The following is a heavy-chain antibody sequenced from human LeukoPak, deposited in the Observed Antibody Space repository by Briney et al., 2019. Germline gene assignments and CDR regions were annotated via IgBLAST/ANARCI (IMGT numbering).Heavy chain of an antibody. CDR2: IYHSGST. CDR3: ARELITAVAAVFDY. D-gene: IGHD6-19*01. V-gene: IGHV4-34*01. J-gene: IGHJ4*02. Sequence: SETLSLTCAVYGGSFSGYYWSWIRQPPGKGLEWIGEIYHSGSTNYNPSLKSRVTISVDKSKNQFSLKLSSVTAADTAVYYCARELITAVAAVFDYWGQGTLVTVSS. CDR1: GGSFSGYY.